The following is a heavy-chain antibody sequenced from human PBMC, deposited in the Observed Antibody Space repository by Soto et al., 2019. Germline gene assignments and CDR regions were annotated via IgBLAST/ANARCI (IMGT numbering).Heavy chain of an antibody. D-gene: IGHD3-3*01. CDR3: ARPTPEYYDFWSGYYTRGYYFDY. CDR1: GGSISSSSYY. J-gene: IGHJ4*02. Sequence: QLQLQESGPGLVKPSETLSLTCTVSGGSISSSSYYWGWIRQPPGKGLEWIGSIYYSGSTYYNPSLKSRVTISVDTSKNQFSLKLSSVPAADTAVYYCARPTPEYYDFWSGYYTRGYYFDYWGQGTLVTVSS. CDR2: IYYSGST. V-gene: IGHV4-39*01.